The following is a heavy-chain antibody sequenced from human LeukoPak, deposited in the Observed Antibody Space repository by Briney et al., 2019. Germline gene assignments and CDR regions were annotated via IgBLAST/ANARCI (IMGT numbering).Heavy chain of an antibody. CDR1: GGSITSSAYY. Sequence: PETLSLTCTVSGGSITSSAYYWAWIRQSPGKGLEFIGTIYYSGSTYYNPSLKSRVTISVDTSKNQFSLKLSSVTAADTAVYYCARHGIVVVPAATELFDYWGQGTLVTVSS. CDR2: IYYSGST. CDR3: ARHGIVVVPAATELFDY. V-gene: IGHV4-39*01. D-gene: IGHD2-2*01. J-gene: IGHJ4*02.